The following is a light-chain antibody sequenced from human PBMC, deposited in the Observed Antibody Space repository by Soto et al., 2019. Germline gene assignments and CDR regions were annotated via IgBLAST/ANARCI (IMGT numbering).Light chain of an antibody. CDR1: QSISFY. CDR3: QQSYSTPIT. J-gene: IGKJ5*01. V-gene: IGKV1-39*01. CDR2: AAS. Sequence: DIQMTQSPSSLPASVGDRLTITRRASQSISFYLNWYQQKPGNAPKVLIYAASNLQTGVPSRFSGSGSGTDFTLTINSLQPEDFATDSCQQSYSTPITFGQGTRLEIK.